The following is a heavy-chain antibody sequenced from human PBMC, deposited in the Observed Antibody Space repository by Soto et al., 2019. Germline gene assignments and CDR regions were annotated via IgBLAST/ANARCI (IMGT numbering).Heavy chain of an antibody. CDR2: LTSSGDTT. CDR1: GFTFSTYA. CDR3: AHPRGYGVFDAYDI. J-gene: IGHJ3*02. D-gene: IGHD4-17*01. V-gene: IGHV3-23*01. Sequence: PGGSLRLPCAASGFTFSTYAMNWVRQAPGKGLEWVSALTSSGDTTYYADSVKGRFTISRDNSMNALYLQMNSLRIEDTAVYYCAHPRGYGVFDAYDIWGQGTMVTVSS.